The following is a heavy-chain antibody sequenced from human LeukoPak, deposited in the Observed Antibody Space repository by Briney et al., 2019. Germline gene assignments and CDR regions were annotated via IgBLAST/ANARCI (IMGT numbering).Heavy chain of an antibody. D-gene: IGHD1-26*01. V-gene: IGHV3-23*01. CDR1: GFTFSSYA. J-gene: IGHJ4*02. Sequence: GGSLRLSCAASGFTFSSYAMSWVRHGPGPGLERVSAISGSGGSTYYADSVKGRFTISRDNSKNTLYPQMNSLRAEDTAVYYCAKGGYYAFDYWGQGTLVTASS. CDR2: ISGSGGST. CDR3: AKGGYYAFDY.